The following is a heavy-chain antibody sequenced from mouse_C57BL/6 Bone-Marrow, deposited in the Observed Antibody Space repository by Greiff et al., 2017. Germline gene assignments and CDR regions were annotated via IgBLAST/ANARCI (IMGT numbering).Heavy chain of an antibody. CDR1: GFTFSSYT. Sequence: EVQGVESGGGLVKPGGSLKLSCAASGFTFSSYTMSWVRQTPEKRLEWVATISGGGGNTYYPDSVKGRFTISRDNAKNTLYLQMSSLRSEDTALXYCARQPLYYAMDYWGQGTSVTVSS. CDR2: ISGGGGNT. J-gene: IGHJ4*01. V-gene: IGHV5-9*01. CDR3: ARQPLYYAMDY.